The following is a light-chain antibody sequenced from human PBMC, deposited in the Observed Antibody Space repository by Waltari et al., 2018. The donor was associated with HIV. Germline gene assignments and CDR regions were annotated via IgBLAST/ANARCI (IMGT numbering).Light chain of an antibody. V-gene: IGKV1-33*01. J-gene: IGKJ4*01. CDR2: DAS. CDR1: PDITSF. CDR3: QQYDKFPLT. Sequence: DIQMTQSPSSLSASVGDRVTITCQASPDITSFLNWYQHKPGQAPNLLIYDASNLETGVPARFSGTGSGTDFIFIINSLQPEDVATYYCQQYDKFPLTFGGGTKVEIK.